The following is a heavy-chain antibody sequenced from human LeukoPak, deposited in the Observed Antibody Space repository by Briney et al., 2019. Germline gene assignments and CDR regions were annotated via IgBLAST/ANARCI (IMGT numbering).Heavy chain of an antibody. CDR2: IWFDGSNK. V-gene: IGHV3-33*08. CDR3: ASSAGALIDC. CDR1: GFTFSNAW. J-gene: IGHJ4*02. D-gene: IGHD6-19*01. Sequence: GGSLRLSCAASGFTFSNAWLRWVRQAPGKGLEWVAVIWFDGSNKFYADSVKGRFTISRDNSKNTLYLQMNSLRAEDTAVYYCASSAGALIDCWGQGTLVIVSS.